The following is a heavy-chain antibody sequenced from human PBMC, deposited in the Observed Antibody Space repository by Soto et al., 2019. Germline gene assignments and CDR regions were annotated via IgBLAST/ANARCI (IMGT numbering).Heavy chain of an antibody. D-gene: IGHD3-10*01. Sequence: EVQLVESGGGLVQPGGSLRLSCAASGFTFSSYWMHWIRLPPGKGLVWVLRIDTDTNDAAYADSVKGRFTISRDNAKNTLYLQMNSLRVEDTGVYYCAGGLEYGEIVYWGQGTRVTVSS. CDR2: IDTDTNDA. CDR3: AGGLEYGEIVY. J-gene: IGHJ4*02. V-gene: IGHV3-74*01. CDR1: GFTFSSYW.